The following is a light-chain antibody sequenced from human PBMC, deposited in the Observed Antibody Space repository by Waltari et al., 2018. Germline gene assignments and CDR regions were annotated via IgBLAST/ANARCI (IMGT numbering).Light chain of an antibody. CDR2: KVS. J-gene: IGKJ1*01. V-gene: IGKV2-30*02. CDR3: KQATHWPLT. Sequence: DVVMTQSPLPLPVTLGQPASISCRSSQSLVHTDGKTSLNWFQQRQGQSPRRLIYKVSSRDTGVPERFSGSGSGTDFTLKISRVEAEDVGVYYCKQATHWPLTFGQGTKVEIK. CDR1: QSLVHTDGKTS.